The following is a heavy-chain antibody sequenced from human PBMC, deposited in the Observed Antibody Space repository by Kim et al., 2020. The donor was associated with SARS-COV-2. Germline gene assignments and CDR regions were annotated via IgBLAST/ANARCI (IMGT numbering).Heavy chain of an antibody. V-gene: IGHV3-21*01. Sequence: GTGRFTISRDNAKNSLYLQMNSLRAEDTAVYYCARVVGYGSGSYPYYFDYWGQGTLVTVSS. CDR3: ARVVGYGSGSYPYYFDY. D-gene: IGHD3-10*01. J-gene: IGHJ4*02.